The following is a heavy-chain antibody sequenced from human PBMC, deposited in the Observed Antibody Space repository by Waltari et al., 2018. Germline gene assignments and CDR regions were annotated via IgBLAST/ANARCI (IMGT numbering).Heavy chain of an antibody. D-gene: IGHD5-12*01. CDR3: ARVGNSGYDLLAFDI. V-gene: IGHV4-39*07. J-gene: IGHJ3*02. CDR1: GGSISSSSYY. Sequence: QLQLQESGPGLVKPSETLSLTCTVSGGSISSSSYYWGWIRQPPGKGLEWIGSIYYSGSTYSTPSLKSRVTISVDTSKTQFSLKLSSVTAADTAVYYCARVGNSGYDLLAFDIWGQGTMVTVSS. CDR2: IYYSGST.